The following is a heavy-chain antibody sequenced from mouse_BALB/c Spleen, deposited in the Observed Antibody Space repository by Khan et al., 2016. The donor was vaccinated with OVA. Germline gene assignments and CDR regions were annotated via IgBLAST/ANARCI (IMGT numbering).Heavy chain of an antibody. CDR2: ISYDGSD. J-gene: IGHJ2*03. CDR3: ARGARVTYYFDY. V-gene: IGHV3-6*02. D-gene: IGHD3-1*01. CDR1: GYSITSGYY. Sequence: EVQLQESGPGLVKPSQSLSLTCSVTGYSITSGYYWNWIRQFPGNKLEWMGYISYDGSDNCNPSLKNRFSITRDTSKNQFFLKLKSVTTEDTATYYCARGARVTYYFDYWGQGTSLTVSS.